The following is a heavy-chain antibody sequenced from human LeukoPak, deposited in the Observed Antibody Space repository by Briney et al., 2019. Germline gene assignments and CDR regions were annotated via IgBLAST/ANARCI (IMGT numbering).Heavy chain of an antibody. CDR1: GYDFSNYW. CDR2: IYPGDSDT. J-gene: IGHJ4*02. CDR3: ARRDKIGGYSFDY. V-gene: IGHV5-51*01. Sequence: GESLKISCKGSGYDFSNYWIAWVRQMPGKGLEWMGIIYPGDSDTRYSPSFQGQVTISADKSISAAYLQWSSLKASDTAMYYCARRDKIGGYSFDYWGQGTLVTVSS. D-gene: IGHD3-22*01.